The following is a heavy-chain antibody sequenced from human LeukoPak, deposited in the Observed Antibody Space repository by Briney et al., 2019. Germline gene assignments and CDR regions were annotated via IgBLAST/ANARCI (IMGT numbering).Heavy chain of an antibody. CDR2: IYHSGST. J-gene: IGHJ4*02. CDR3: ASSPGHFGLKRNYFDY. Sequence: KPSETLSLTCTVSGYSISSGYYWGWIRQPPGKGLEWIGSIYHSGSTFYNPSLKSRVTISVDTSKNQFSLKLSSVTAADTAVYYCASSPGHFGLKRNYFDYWGQGTLVTVSS. CDR1: GYSISSGYY. V-gene: IGHV4-38-2*02. D-gene: IGHD3-10*01.